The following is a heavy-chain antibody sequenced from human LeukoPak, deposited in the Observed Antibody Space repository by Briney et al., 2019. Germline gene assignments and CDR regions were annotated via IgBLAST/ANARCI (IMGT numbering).Heavy chain of an antibody. Sequence: SETLSLTCTVSGGSISSYYWSWIRQPPGKGLEWIGYIYYSGSTNYSPSLKSRVTISVDTSKNQFSLKLSSVTAADTAVYYCARGQYIYGFNGDYFDYWGQGTLVTVSS. CDR3: ARGQYIYGFNGDYFDY. J-gene: IGHJ4*02. CDR2: IYYSGST. D-gene: IGHD5-18*01. V-gene: IGHV4-59*01. CDR1: GGSISSYY.